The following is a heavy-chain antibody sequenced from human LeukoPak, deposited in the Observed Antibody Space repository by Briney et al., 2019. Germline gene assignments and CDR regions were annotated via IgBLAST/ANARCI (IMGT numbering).Heavy chain of an antibody. V-gene: IGHV4-34*01. CDR1: GGSFSGYY. CDR2: INHSGST. J-gene: IGHJ6*02. D-gene: IGHD2-2*01. Sequence: SETLSLTCAVYGGSFSGYYWSWIRQPPGKGLEWIGEINHSGSTNYNPSLKSRVTISVDTSKNQFSLKLSSVTAADTAVYYCARDHPIVVVPAPATAAHYYYYGMDVWGQGTTVTVSS. CDR3: ARDHPIVVVPAPATAAHYYYYGMDV.